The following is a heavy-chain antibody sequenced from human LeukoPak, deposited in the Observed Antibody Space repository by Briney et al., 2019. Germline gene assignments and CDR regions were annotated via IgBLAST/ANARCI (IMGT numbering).Heavy chain of an antibody. V-gene: IGHV4-34*01. CDR2: INHSGST. CDR3: ARGISVTDDSFYYYNYYMDV. CDR1: GGSFSGYY. D-gene: IGHD2-21*02. Sequence: SETLSLTCAVYGGSFSGYYWSWIRQPPGKGLEWIGEINHSGSTNYNPSLKSRVTISVDTSKNQFSLKLSSVTAADTAVYYCARGISVTDDSFYYYNYYMDVWGKGTSVTVSS. J-gene: IGHJ6*03.